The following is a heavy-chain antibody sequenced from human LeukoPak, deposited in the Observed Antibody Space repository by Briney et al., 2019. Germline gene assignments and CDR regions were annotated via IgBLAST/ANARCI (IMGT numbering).Heavy chain of an antibody. Sequence: PGGSLRLSCAASGFTFSSYWMSWVRQAPGKGLEWVANIKQDGSEKYYVDSVKGRFTISRDNAKNSLYLQMNSLRAEDTAVYYCARDTRGGLWFGELLRDDYYYYYMDVWGKGTTVTVSS. CDR2: IKQDGSEK. CDR3: ARDTRGGLWFGELLRDDYYYYYMDV. J-gene: IGHJ6*03. CDR1: GFTFSSYW. D-gene: IGHD3-10*01. V-gene: IGHV3-7*01.